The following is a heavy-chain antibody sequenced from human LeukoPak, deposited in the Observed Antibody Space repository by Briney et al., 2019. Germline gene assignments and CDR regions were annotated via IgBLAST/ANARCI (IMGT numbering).Heavy chain of an antibody. V-gene: IGHV5-51*01. D-gene: IGHD3-22*01. CDR2: IYPGDSDT. Sequence: GESLKISCKGSGYSFTSYRIGWVRQMPGKGLEWMGIIYPGDSDTRYSPSFQGQVTISADKSISTAYLQWSSLKASDTAMYYCARARYYYDSSGSYGWFDPWGQGTLVTVSP. CDR3: ARARYYYDSSGSYGWFDP. CDR1: GYSFTSYR. J-gene: IGHJ5*02.